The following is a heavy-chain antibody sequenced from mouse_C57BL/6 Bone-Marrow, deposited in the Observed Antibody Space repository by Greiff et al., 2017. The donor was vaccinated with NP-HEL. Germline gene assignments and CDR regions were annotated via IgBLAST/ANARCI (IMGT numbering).Heavy chain of an antibody. Sequence: EVQLVESGAELVKPGASVKLSCTASGFNIKDYYMHWVKQRTEQGLEWIGRIDPEDGETKYAPKFQGKATITADTSSNTAYLQLSSLTSEDTAVYYCARGILGDYYGSNYAMDYWGQGTSVTVSS. CDR3: ARGILGDYYGSNYAMDY. D-gene: IGHD1-1*01. CDR1: GFNIKDYY. V-gene: IGHV14-2*01. J-gene: IGHJ4*01. CDR2: IDPEDGET.